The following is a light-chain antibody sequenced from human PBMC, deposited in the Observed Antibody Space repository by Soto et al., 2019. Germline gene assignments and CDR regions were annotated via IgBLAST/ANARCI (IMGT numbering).Light chain of an antibody. CDR1: QGISSY. V-gene: IGKV1-8*01. Sequence: AIRMTQSPSSFSASTGDRVTITCRASQGISSYLAWYQQKPGKAPKLLIYAASTLQSGVPSRFSGSGSGTDFTLTISCLQSEDFATYYCHPYYSYPFTFGPGTKVDIK. CDR3: HPYYSYPFT. CDR2: AAS. J-gene: IGKJ3*01.